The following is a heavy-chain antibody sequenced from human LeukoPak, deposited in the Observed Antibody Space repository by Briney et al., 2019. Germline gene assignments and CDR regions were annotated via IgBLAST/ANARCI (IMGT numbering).Heavy chain of an antibody. J-gene: IGHJ3*02. D-gene: IGHD6-6*01. CDR3: ARGPSIAARYNAFDI. V-gene: IGHV3-48*03. CDR1: GFTFSDYE. Sequence: GGSLRLSCTASGFTFSDYEMNWVRQAPGKGLEWVSYISSGAGSIYYADSVKGRFTISRDNAKNSLYLQVISLRAEDTAVYYCARGPSIAARYNAFDIWGQGTMVTVSS. CDR2: ISSGAGSI.